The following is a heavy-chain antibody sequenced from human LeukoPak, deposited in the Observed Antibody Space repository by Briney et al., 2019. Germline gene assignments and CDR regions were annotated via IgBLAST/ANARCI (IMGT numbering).Heavy chain of an antibody. CDR1: GGSFSGYY. CDR2: INHSGST. CDR3: ARGLSGSYYAFDI. J-gene: IGHJ3*02. Sequence: PETLSLTCAVYGGSFSGYYWSWIRQPPGKGLEWIGEINHSGSTNYNPSLKSRVTISVDTSKNQFSLKLSSVTAADTAVYYCARGLSGSYYAFDIWGQGTMVTVSS. D-gene: IGHD1-26*01. V-gene: IGHV4-34*01.